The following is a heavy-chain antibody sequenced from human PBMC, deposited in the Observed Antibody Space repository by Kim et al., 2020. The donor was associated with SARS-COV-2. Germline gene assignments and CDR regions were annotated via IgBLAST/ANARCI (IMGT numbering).Heavy chain of an antibody. CDR3: ARGTVTTYHDAFDI. D-gene: IGHD4-17*01. Sequence: AQKFQGRVTMTRDTSTSTVYMELSSLRSEDTAVYYCARGTVTTYHDAFDIWGQGTMVTVSS. J-gene: IGHJ3*02. V-gene: IGHV1-46*01.